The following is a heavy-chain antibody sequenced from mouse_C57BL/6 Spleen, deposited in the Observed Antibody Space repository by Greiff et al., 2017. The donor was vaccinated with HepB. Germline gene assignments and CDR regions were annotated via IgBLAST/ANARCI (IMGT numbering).Heavy chain of an antibody. CDR3: ARDHYSKGTWFAY. J-gene: IGHJ3*01. CDR2: ISDGGSYT. V-gene: IGHV5-4*01. D-gene: IGHD2-5*01. Sequence: EVMLVESGGGLVKPGGSLKLSCAASGFTFSSYAMSWVRQTPEKRLEWVATISDGGSYTYCPDNVKGRFTISRDNAKNNLYLQMSHLKSEDTAMYYCARDHYSKGTWFAYWGQGTLVTVSA. CDR1: GFTFSSYA.